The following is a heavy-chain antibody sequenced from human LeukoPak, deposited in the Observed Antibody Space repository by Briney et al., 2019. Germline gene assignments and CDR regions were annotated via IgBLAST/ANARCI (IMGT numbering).Heavy chain of an antibody. D-gene: IGHD3-16*01. CDR2: IIPIFGIA. CDR1: GGTFSSYA. V-gene: IGHV1-69*10. CDR3: ARDRLVTYYFDY. Sequence: ASVKVSCKASGGTFSSYAISWVRQAPGQGLEWMGGIIPIFGIANYAQKFQGRVTITADKSTSTAYMELSSLRSEDTAVYYCARDRLVTYYFDYWGQGTLVTVSS. J-gene: IGHJ4*02.